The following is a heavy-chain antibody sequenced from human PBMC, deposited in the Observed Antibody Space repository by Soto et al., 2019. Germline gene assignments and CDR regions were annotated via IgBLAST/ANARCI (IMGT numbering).Heavy chain of an antibody. CDR1: GGSISSSTYY. CDR2: IYYSGST. D-gene: IGHD2-8*02. Sequence: ETLSLTCTVSGGSISSSTYYWGWIRQPPGKGLEWIGRIYYSGSTYYNPSLKSRVTISVDTSKNQFSLKLTSVTAADTAVYYCARDKITGLFDYWGQGTLVTVSS. J-gene: IGHJ4*02. CDR3: ARDKITGLFDY. V-gene: IGHV4-39*07.